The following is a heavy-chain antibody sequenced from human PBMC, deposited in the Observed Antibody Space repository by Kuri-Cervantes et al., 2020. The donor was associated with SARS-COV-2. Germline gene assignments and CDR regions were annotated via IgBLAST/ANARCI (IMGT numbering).Heavy chain of an antibody. CDR2: IDWDDDK. V-gene: IGHV2-70*04. D-gene: IGHD5-24*01. CDR1: GFSLNTNGNR. J-gene: IGHJ4*02. Sequence: SGPTLVKPTETLTVTCTFSGFSLNTNGNRVSWIRRTPGKALEWLARIDWDDDKFYSTSLKSRLIISKDTSKNQVVLTLTNVDPGDTGTYYCARMGDGYDFEYWGQGTVVTVSS. CDR3: ARMGDGYDFEY.